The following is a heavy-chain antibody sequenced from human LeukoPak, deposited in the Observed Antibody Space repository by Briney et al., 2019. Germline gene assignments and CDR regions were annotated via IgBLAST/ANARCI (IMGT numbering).Heavy chain of an antibody. CDR3: ARGRAPVY. CDR1: GGSVSSGSYY. Sequence: SETLSLTCTVSGGSVSSGSYYWSWIRQPPGKGLEWIGEINHSGSTNYNPSLKSRVTISVDTSKNQFSLKLSSVTAADTAVYYCARGRAPVYWGQGTLVTVSS. V-gene: IGHV4-39*07. CDR2: INHSGST. J-gene: IGHJ4*02.